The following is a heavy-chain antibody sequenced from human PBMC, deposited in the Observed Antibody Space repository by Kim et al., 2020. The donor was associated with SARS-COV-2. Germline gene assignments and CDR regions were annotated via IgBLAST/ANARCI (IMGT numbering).Heavy chain of an antibody. D-gene: IGHD2-15*01. J-gene: IGHJ2*01. V-gene: IGHV3-23*01. CDR2: ISGSGGTT. Sequence: GGSLRLSCAASGFTFSSYAMSWVRQAPGKGLEWVSTISGSGGTTYYADSVKGRFTISRDNAKSTLYLQMNSLRAEDTAVYYCAHYYCSGGTCYRYFDLWGRGTPVTVSS. CDR1: GFTFSSYA. CDR3: AHYYCSGGTCYRYFDL.